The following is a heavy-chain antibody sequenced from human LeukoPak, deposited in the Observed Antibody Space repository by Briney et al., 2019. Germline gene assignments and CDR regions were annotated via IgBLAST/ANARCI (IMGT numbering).Heavy chain of an antibody. CDR1: GFTFSSYA. V-gene: IGHV3-30-3*01. CDR2: ISYDGSNK. Sequence: QPGGSLRLSCAASGFTFSSYAMHWVRQAPGKGLEWVAVISYDGSNKYYADSVKGRFTISRDNSKNTLYLQMNSLRAEDTAVYYCARDSSSSFDYGGQGTLVTVSS. CDR3: ARDSSSSFDY. D-gene: IGHD6-13*01. J-gene: IGHJ4*02.